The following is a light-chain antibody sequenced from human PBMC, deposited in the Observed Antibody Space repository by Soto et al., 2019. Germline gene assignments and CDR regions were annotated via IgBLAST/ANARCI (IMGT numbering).Light chain of an antibody. CDR3: QQYDNLLMYT. J-gene: IGKJ2*01. CDR2: DAS. CDR1: QDISDF. Sequence: DIQMTQSPSSLSASVGDRVTITCQASQDISDFLNWYQHKPGKAPKLLIYDASNLETGVPSRFSGSGQGTDFTFTISSLQPEDIATYYCQQYDNLLMYTFGQGTKLEIK. V-gene: IGKV1-33*01.